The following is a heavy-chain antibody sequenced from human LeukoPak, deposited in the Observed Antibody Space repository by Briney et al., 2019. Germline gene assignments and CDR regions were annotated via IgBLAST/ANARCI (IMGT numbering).Heavy chain of an antibody. CDR1: GFTFSNAW. CDR2: IKSEDDGGTT. V-gene: IGHV3-15*01. J-gene: IGHJ4*02. Sequence: GGSLRLSCAASGFTFSNAWMSWVRQAPGKGLEWVGRIKSEDDGGTTDYAAPVKGRFTISRDDSKNTLYLQMNSLKTEDTAVYYCTTAVVLPGANWGQGTLVTVSS. CDR3: TTAVVLPGAN. D-gene: IGHD2-2*01.